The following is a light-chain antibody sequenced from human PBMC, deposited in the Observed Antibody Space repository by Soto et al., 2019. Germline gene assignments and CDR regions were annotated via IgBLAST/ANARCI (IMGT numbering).Light chain of an antibody. V-gene: IGLV2-14*01. Sequence: QSALTQPASVSGSPGQSITISCTGTSSDVGGYIFVSWYQHHPGKAPKLMIYAVTNRPSGVSNRFSGSKSGNTASLTISGLQAEDEADYYCSSYTSGSTPFVFGTGTNVTVL. CDR1: SSDVGGYIF. CDR3: SSYTSGSTPFV. CDR2: AVT. J-gene: IGLJ1*01.